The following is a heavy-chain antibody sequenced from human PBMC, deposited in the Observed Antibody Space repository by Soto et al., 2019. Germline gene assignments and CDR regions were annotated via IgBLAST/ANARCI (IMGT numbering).Heavy chain of an antibody. Sequence: SETLSLTCTVSGGSISSYYWSWIRQPPGKGLEWIGYIYYSGSTNYNPSLKSRVTISVDTSKNQFSLKLSSVTAADTAVYYCARRSDFWSGYYIDYWGQGTLVTVSS. J-gene: IGHJ4*02. CDR2: IYYSGST. D-gene: IGHD3-3*01. CDR3: ARRSDFWSGYYIDY. CDR1: GGSISSYY. V-gene: IGHV4-59*08.